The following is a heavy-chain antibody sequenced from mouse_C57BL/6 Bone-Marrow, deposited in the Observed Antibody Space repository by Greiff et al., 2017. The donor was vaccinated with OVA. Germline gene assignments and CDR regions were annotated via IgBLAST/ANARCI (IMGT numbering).Heavy chain of an antibody. CDR1: GYPFTGYW. D-gene: IGHD3-2*02. V-gene: IGHV1-9*01. CDR3: AGCGAAQPWFAY. J-gene: IGHJ3*01. Sequence: QVQLQQSGAELMKPGASVKLSCKATGYPFTGYWIAWVKQRPGPGLEWSGEIVPGSGSTNYNEKFKGKATFTADTSSNTAYMQLSSLTTEDSAIYYCAGCGAAQPWFAYWGQGTLVTVSA. CDR2: IVPGSGST.